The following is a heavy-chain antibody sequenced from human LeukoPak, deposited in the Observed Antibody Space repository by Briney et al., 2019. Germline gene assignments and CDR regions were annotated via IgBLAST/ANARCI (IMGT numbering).Heavy chain of an antibody. J-gene: IGHJ4*02. V-gene: IGHV3-30-3*01. CDR2: ISYDGSNK. D-gene: IGHD5-18*01. CDR1: GFTLSSYA. Sequence: GRSLRLSCTASGFTLSSYAMHWVRQAPGKGLEWVAVISYDGSNKYYADSVKGRFTISRDNSKNTLYLQMNSLRAEDTAVYYCARDGGSSGVDTAMVFDYWGQGTLVTVSS. CDR3: ARDGGSSGVDTAMVFDY.